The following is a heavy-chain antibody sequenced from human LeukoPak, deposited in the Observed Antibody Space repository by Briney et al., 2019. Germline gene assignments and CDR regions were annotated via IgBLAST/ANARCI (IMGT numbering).Heavy chain of an antibody. J-gene: IGHJ4*02. CDR2: IYHSGST. D-gene: IGHD6-19*01. CDR1: GGSISSSNS. Sequence: PSGTLSLTCVVSGGSISSSNSWSWVRQPPGKGLEWIGEIYHSGSTNYSPSLKSRVTMSVDKSKNQFSLNLSSVTAADTAVYYCARRTSGWYGIDYWGQGTLVTVSS. CDR3: ARRTSGWYGIDY. V-gene: IGHV4-4*02.